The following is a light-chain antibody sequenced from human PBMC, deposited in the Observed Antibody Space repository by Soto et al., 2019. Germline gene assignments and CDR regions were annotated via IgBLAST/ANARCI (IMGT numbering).Light chain of an antibody. Sequence: ETVLTQSPSTLSLSPGERASLSCRASHSVSSYLAWYQQKPGQAPRLLIYDASNRATGIPARFSGSGSGTEFTLSISNLQSEDSAVYYCQQYESWPPLFTFGQGTKVDIK. J-gene: IGKJ2*01. CDR3: QQYESWPPLFT. V-gene: IGKV3-11*01. CDR1: HSVSSY. CDR2: DAS.